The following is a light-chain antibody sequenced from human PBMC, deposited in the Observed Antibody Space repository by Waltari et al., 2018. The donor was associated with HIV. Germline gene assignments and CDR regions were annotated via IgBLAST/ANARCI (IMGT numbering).Light chain of an antibody. V-gene: IGLV2-14*01. CDR1: SSDFDLHNF. Sequence: SALTQPASVSGSPGQSVTLSCTRTSSDFDLHNFLSWYQQHPGRAPQHIIFGVNFRPSGISSRFSASKSGDTASLTISGLQSGDEADYYCTTYTATDSLLIGSGTKLTVL. J-gene: IGLJ2*01. CDR3: TTYTATDSLL. CDR2: GVN.